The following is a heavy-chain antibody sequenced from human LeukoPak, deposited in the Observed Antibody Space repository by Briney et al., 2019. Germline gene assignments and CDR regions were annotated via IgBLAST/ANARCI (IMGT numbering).Heavy chain of an antibody. CDR3: ARSPSAVTTEYYYYGMDV. J-gene: IGHJ6*02. Sequence: PGGSLRLSCAASGFTFSSYGMHWVRQAPGKGLEWVAVIWYDGSNKYYADSVKGRFTISRDNSKNTLYLQMNSLRAEDTAVYHCARSPSAVTTEYYYYGMDVWGQGTTVTVSS. V-gene: IGHV3-33*01. CDR2: IWYDGSNK. CDR1: GFTFSSYG. D-gene: IGHD4-17*01.